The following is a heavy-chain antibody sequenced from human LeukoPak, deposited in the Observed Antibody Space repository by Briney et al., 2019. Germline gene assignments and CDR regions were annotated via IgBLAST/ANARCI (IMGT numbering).Heavy chain of an antibody. V-gene: IGHV3-74*01. CDR2: IESDGATT. CDR3: ARDRSSNEYYFDY. J-gene: IGHJ4*02. CDR1: GFTFSTYW. Sequence: PGGSLRLSCAASGFTFSTYWLHWVRQAPGKGLVWVSRIESDGATTTHADSVKGRFTISRDNSKNTLYLQMNSLRAEDTAVYYCARDRSSNEYYFDYWGQGTLVTVSS. D-gene: IGHD2-2*01.